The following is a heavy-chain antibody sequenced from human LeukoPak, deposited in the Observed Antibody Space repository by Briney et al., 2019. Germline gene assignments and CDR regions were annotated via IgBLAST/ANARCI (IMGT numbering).Heavy chain of an antibody. CDR3: ARVPAAYYDFWSGYP. CDR2: IYYSGRI. J-gene: IGHJ5*02. V-gene: IGHV4-39*07. D-gene: IGHD3-3*01. Sequence: SETLSLTCTVSGGSISSSSYYWGWIRQPPGKGLEWIGSIYYSGRINYNPSLKSRVTISVDTSKNQFSLKLSSVTAADTAVYYCARVPAAYYDFWSGYPWGQGTLVTVSS. CDR1: GGSISSSSYY.